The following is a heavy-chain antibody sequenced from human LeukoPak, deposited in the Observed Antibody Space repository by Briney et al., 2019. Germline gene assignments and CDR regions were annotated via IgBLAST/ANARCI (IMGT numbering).Heavy chain of an antibody. J-gene: IGHJ4*02. CDR1: GFTFDDYA. V-gene: IGHV3-9*01. CDR3: AKDNSYGYLDYFDY. Sequence: GGSLRLSCAASGFTFDDYAMHWVRQAPGKGLEWVSGISWNSGSIGYADSVKGRFTISRDNAKNSLYLQMNSLRAEDTALYYCAKDNSYGYLDYFDYWGQGTLVIVSS. CDR2: ISWNSGSI. D-gene: IGHD5-18*01.